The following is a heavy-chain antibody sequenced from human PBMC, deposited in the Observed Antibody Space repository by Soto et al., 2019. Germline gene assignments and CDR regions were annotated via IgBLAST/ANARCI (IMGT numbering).Heavy chain of an antibody. D-gene: IGHD3-10*01. J-gene: IGHJ4*02. CDR2: IYHSGST. V-gene: IGHV4-4*02. Sequence: PSETLSLSCAVSGGSISSSNWWSWVRQPPGKGLEWIGEIYHSGSTNYNPSLKSRVTISVDKSKNQFSLKLSSVTAADTAVYYCARDDHYYGSGRYFDYWAQGTLVTVSS. CDR1: GGSISSSNW. CDR3: ARDDHYYGSGRYFDY.